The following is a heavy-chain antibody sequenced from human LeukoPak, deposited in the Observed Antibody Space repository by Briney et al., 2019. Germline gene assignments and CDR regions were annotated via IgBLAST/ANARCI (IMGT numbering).Heavy chain of an antibody. Sequence: ASVKVSCKASGYTFTSYYMHWVRQAPGQGLEWMGIINPSGGSTSYAQKFQGRVTMTRDMSTSTVYMELSSLRSEDTAVYYCATGYYYDSSGYPTCDIWGQGTMVTVSS. CDR3: ATGYYYDSSGYPTCDI. CDR2: INPSGGST. V-gene: IGHV1-46*01. CDR1: GYTFTSYY. D-gene: IGHD3-22*01. J-gene: IGHJ3*02.